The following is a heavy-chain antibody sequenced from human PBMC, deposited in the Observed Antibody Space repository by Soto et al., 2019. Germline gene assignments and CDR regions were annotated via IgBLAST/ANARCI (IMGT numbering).Heavy chain of an antibody. CDR2: INPSGGST. V-gene: IGHV1-46*01. D-gene: IGHD6-6*01. Sequence: GASVKVSFKASGYTFTSYYMHWVRQAPGQGLEWMGIINPSGGSTSYAQKFQGRVTMTRDTSTSTVYMELSSLRSEDTAVYYCARVLPPRSSSSPYYYYYGMDVWGQGTTVTVSS. CDR1: GYTFTSYY. CDR3: ARVLPPRSSSSPYYYYYGMDV. J-gene: IGHJ6*02.